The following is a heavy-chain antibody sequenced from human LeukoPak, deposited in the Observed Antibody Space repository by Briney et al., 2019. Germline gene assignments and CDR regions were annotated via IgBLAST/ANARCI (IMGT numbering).Heavy chain of an antibody. CDR1: GFIFSAYE. CDR3: ARGADYYDSSGYYFFDY. D-gene: IGHD3-22*01. J-gene: IGHJ4*02. Sequence: PGGSLRLSCAASGFIFSAYEMNWVRQAPGKGLKWVSYISSSGSTIYYADSVKGRFTISRDNAKNSLYLQMNSLRAEDTAVYYCARGADYYDSSGYYFFDYWGQGTLVTVSS. CDR2: ISSSGSTI. V-gene: IGHV3-48*03.